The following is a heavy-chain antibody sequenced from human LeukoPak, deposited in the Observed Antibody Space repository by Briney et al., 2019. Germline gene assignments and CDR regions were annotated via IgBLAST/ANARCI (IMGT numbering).Heavy chain of an antibody. D-gene: IGHD5-18*01. CDR3: AKDARDRGYSYGYVVDY. Sequence: GGSLRLSCAASGFTFSSYGMHWVRQAPGKGLEWVAFIRYDGSNKYYADSVKGRFTISRDNSKNTLYLQMNSLRAEDTAVYYCAKDARDRGYSYGYVVDYWGQGTLVTAS. J-gene: IGHJ4*02. CDR1: GFTFSSYG. CDR2: IRYDGSNK. V-gene: IGHV3-30*02.